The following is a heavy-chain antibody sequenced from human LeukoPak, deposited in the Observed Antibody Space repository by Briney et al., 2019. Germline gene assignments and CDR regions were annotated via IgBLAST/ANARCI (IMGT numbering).Heavy chain of an antibody. CDR2: ISHNENT. CDR3: TRSLPIIGMWAFQI. CDR1: GYSINSGYH. V-gene: IGHV4-38-2*01. D-gene: IGHD3-10*01. Sequence: PSETLSLTCAVSGYSINSGYHWGRIRQPPGKGLEWIGRISHNENTYYTPSLKSRLTISVDTSKNYFSLKLTSLTAADTAVYYCTRSLPIIGMWAFQIWGQGTMVTVSS. J-gene: IGHJ3*02.